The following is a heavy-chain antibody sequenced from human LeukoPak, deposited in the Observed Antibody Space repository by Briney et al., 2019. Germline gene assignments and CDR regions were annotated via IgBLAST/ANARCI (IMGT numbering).Heavy chain of an antibody. V-gene: IGHV5-51*01. Sequence: PGESLKISCKASDYNLTRSWIGWVRQMPGKGLEWMGIIYPDDSDTRYSPSFQGHVTIPADKSITTAYLQWSSLRASDTAMYYCATVRAVAYFDYWGQGTLVTVSS. CDR2: IYPDDSDT. J-gene: IGHJ4*02. D-gene: IGHD4-11*01. CDR3: ATVRAVAYFDY. CDR1: DYNLTRSW.